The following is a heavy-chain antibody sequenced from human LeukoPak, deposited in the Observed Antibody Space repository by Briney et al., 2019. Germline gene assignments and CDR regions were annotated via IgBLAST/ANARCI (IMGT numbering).Heavy chain of an antibody. CDR2: ISSSSSTI. Sequence: PGGSLRLSCAASGFTFSSYSMNWVRQAPGKGLEWVSYISSSSSTIYYADSVKGRFTISRDNAKNALYLQMNSLRAEDTAVYYCARDPQYSSNPIVDYWGQGTRVTVSS. V-gene: IGHV3-48*04. CDR3: ARDPQYSSNPIVDY. D-gene: IGHD6-13*01. J-gene: IGHJ4*02. CDR1: GFTFSSYS.